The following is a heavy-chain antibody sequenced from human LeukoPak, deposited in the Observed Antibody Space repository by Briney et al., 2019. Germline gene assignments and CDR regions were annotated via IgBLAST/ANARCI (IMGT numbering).Heavy chain of an antibody. Sequence: ASVKVSCKASGYTFTSYYMHWVRQAPGQGLEWMGIINPSGGSTSYAQKFQGRVTMTRDTSTSTVYMELSRLRSEDTTVYSCASDGGYNWREPGYDYWGQGTLVTVSS. CDR1: GYTFTSYY. V-gene: IGHV1-46*03. CDR2: INPSGGST. D-gene: IGHD1-20*01. J-gene: IGHJ4*02. CDR3: ASDGGYNWREPGYDY.